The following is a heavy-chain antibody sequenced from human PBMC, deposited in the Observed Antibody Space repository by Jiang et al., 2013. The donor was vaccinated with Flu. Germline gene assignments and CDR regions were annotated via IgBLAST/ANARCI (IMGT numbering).Heavy chain of an antibody. CDR3: ARDQRITIFGVVIPRYYYGMDV. CDR1: GGSFSGYY. D-gene: IGHD3-3*01. CDR2: INHSGST. Sequence: LLKPSETLSLTCAVYGGSFSGYYWSWIRQPPGKGLEWIGEINHSGSTNYNPSLKSRVTISVDTSKNQFSLKLSSVTAADTAVYYCARDQRITIFGVVIPRYYYGMDVWGKGTTVTVSS. V-gene: IGHV4-34*01. J-gene: IGHJ6*04.